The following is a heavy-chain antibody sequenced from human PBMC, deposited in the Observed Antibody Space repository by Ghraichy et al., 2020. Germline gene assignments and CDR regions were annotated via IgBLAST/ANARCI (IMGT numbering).Heavy chain of an antibody. D-gene: IGHD4-17*01. CDR2: FDPEDGET. CDR3: ATVSPLDYGDYLYYFDY. J-gene: IGHJ4*02. Sequence: ASVKVSCKVSGYTLTELSMHWVRQPPGKGLEWMGGFDPEDGETIYAQKFQGRVTMTEDTSTDTAYMELSSLRSEDTAVYYCATVSPLDYGDYLYYFDYWGQGTLVTVSS. V-gene: IGHV1-24*01. CDR1: GYTLTELS.